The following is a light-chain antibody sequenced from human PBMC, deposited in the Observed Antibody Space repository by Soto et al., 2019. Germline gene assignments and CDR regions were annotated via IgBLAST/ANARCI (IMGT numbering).Light chain of an antibody. J-gene: IGKJ1*01. CDR3: QQYGSAPPRT. Sequence: EIVLTQSPGTLSLSPGERATLSCRARQSVSSSYLAWYQQKPGQAPRLLIYGASSRATGIPERFGGRGSGTDFPLTISSLESEDFAVDYCQQYGSAPPRTFGQGTKVEIK. V-gene: IGKV3-20*01. CDR1: QSVSSSY. CDR2: GAS.